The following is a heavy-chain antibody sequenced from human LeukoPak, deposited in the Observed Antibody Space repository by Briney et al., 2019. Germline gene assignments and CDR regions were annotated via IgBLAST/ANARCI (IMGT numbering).Heavy chain of an antibody. J-gene: IGHJ4*02. CDR3: ARHGRESRYFDWLLYYIDH. V-gene: IGHV4-59*08. CDR1: GASIRAYS. D-gene: IGHD3-9*01. CDR2: IHYSGNT. Sequence: PSETLSLTCTVSGASIRAYSWSWIRQPPGKGLEWIGCIHYSGNTHCNPSLESRVTLSVDTSKNQFSLKLSSVTAADTAVYYCARHGRESRYFDWLLYYIDHWGQGALVTVSS.